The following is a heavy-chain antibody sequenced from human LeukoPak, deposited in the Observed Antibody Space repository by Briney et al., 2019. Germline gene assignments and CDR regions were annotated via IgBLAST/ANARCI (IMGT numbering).Heavy chain of an antibody. CDR1: GFTFSSYA. CDR3: AKAYDFWSGYYF. V-gene: IGHV3-23*01. CDR2: ISGSGGTT. J-gene: IGHJ4*02. D-gene: IGHD3-3*01. Sequence: GGSLRLSCAASGFTFSSYAMSWVRQAPGKGLEWVSVISGSGGTTYYADSVQGRFTISRDNSKNTLSLQMNSLRAEDTAVYYCAKAYDFWSGYYFWGQGTLVTVSS.